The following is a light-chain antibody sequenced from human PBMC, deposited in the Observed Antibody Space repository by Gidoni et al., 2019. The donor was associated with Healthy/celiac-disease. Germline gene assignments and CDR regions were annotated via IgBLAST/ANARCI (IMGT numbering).Light chain of an antibody. CDR1: QSLVYSDGNTY. Sequence: DGVMTQPPLSLPVTLGQPASISCRSSQSLVYSDGNTYLNWFQQRPGQSPMRLIYKVSNWDSGVPDSFSGGGSGTYFTLKIIRVEAEDVGFYYCMQGTHWPPSTFGQGTKLEIK. CDR3: MQGTHWPPST. J-gene: IGKJ2*01. V-gene: IGKV2D-30*01. CDR2: KVS.